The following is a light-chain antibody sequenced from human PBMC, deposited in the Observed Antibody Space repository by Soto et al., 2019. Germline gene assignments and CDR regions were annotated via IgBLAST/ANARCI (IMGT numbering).Light chain of an antibody. J-gene: IGLJ1*01. CDR2: EVN. V-gene: IGLV2-14*01. Sequence: QSALTQPASVSGSPGQSITISCTGTSSDVSGYKFVSWYQQHPGKAPKLMIYEVNNRPSGVSNRFSGSKSGNTASLTISGLQAEDEADYYCSSYTTSSTLEVFGTGTKLTVL. CDR3: SSYTTSSTLEV. CDR1: SSDVSGYKF.